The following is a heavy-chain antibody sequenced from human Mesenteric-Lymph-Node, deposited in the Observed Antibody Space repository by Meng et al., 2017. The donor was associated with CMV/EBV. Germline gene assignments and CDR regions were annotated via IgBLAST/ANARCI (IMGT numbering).Heavy chain of an antibody. CDR3: AKDLATYYDFWSGVLTGMDV. J-gene: IGHJ6*02. Sequence: GGSLRLSCSGSGITFSGYAMHWVRQAPGKGLEWVAVISYDGAAQDYAESVKGRFTISRDDSKDTLYLQMSSVTAEDTAIYYCAKDLATYYDFWSGVLTGMDVWGQGTTVTVSS. D-gene: IGHD3-3*01. CDR1: GITFSGYA. CDR2: ISYDGAAQ. V-gene: IGHV3-30*18.